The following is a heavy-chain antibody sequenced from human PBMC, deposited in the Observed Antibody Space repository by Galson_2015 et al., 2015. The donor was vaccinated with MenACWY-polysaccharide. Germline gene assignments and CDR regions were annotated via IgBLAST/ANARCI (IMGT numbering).Heavy chain of an antibody. Sequence: SVKVSCKASGYTFTGYYMHWVRQAPGQGLEWMGRINPNSGGTNYAQKFQGRVTMTRDTSISTAYMELSRLRSDDTAVYYCARSCSGGSCYRFDYWGQGTLVTVSS. CDR2: INPNSGGT. J-gene: IGHJ4*02. V-gene: IGHV1-2*06. CDR3: ARSCSGGSCYRFDY. D-gene: IGHD2-15*01. CDR1: GYTFTGYY.